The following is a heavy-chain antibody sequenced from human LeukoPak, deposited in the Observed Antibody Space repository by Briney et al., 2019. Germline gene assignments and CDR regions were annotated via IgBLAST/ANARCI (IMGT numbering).Heavy chain of an antibody. J-gene: IGHJ6*02. CDR2: TYYRSKWYN. D-gene: IGHD6-13*01. CDR3: ARASEGSSWYHYYYGMDV. Sequence: SQTLSLTCGISGDSVSSNSAAWNWIRQSPSRGLEWLGRTYYRSKWYNDYAVSVKSRITINPDTSKNQFSLQLNSVTPEDTAVYYCARASEGSSWYHYYYGMDVWGQGTTVTVSS. CDR1: GDSVSSNSAA. V-gene: IGHV6-1*01.